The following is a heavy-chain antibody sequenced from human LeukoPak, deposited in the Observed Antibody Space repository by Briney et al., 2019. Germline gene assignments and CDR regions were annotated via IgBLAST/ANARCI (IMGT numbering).Heavy chain of an antibody. V-gene: IGHV1-18*04. CDR1: GYTFTSYG. J-gene: IGHJ6*04. CDR2: ISAYNGNT. D-gene: IGHD2-15*01. Sequence: GGSVKVSCKASGYTFTSYGISWVRQTPGQGLEWMGWISAYNGNTNYAQKLQGRVTMTTDTSTSTAYMELRSLRSDDTAVYYCARDTYCTGGSCYQQSYYYGMDVWGKGTTVTVSS. CDR3: ARDTYCTGGSCYQQSYYYGMDV.